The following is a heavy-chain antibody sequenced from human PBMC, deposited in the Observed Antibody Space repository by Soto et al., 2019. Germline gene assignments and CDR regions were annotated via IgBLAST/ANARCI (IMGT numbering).Heavy chain of an antibody. V-gene: IGHV1-2*02. J-gene: IGHJ3*01. Sequence: SVKVSCKASGYTFTGYYMHWVRQAPGQGLEWMGWINPNSGGTNYAQKFQGRVTMTRDTSINTAYMELSRLRSDEKAVHYCARHREEIATIIAFDVWGQGTMVTVS. CDR3: ARHREEIATIIAFDV. CDR2: INPNSGGT. CDR1: GYTFTGYY. D-gene: IGHD5-12*01.